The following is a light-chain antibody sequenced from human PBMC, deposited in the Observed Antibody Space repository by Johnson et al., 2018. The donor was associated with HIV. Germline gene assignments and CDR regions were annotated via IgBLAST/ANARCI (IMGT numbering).Light chain of an antibody. CDR1: NSNIGNNF. J-gene: IGLJ1*01. CDR3: GTWDSSLSAHYV. V-gene: IGLV1-51*02. CDR2: ENN. Sequence: SVLTQPPSVSAAPGQKVTISCSGSNSNIGNNFVSWYQQFPGTAPRLLIYENNKRPSGIADRFSGSKSGTSATLAITGLQTGDEADYYCGTWDSSLSAHYVFGTGTKVTVL.